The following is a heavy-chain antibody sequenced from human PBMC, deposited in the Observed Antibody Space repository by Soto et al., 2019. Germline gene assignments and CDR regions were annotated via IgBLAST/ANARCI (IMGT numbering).Heavy chain of an antibody. CDR2: INPNSGGT. V-gene: IGHV1-2*04. Sequence: ASVKVSCRASGYTFTGYYMHWVRQAPGQGLEWMGWINPNSGGTNYAQKFQGWVTMTRDTSISTAYMELSRLRSDDTAVYYCARHYGSGSYYPSPSNWFDPWGQGTLVTVSS. CDR3: ARHYGSGSYYPSPSNWFDP. CDR1: GYTFTGYY. D-gene: IGHD3-10*01. J-gene: IGHJ5*02.